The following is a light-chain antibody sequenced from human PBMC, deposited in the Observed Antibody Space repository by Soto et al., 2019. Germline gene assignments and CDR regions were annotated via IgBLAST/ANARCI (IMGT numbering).Light chain of an antibody. CDR3: QQYGSSPWT. CDR2: GAS. V-gene: IGKV3-20*01. Sequence: EIVLTQSPXTLSLSPGERATLSCRASQSVSSSYLAWYQQKPGQAPRLLIYGASSRATGIPDRFSGSGSGTDFTLTISRLEAEDFAVYYCQQYGSSPWTFGQGTKVEIK. J-gene: IGKJ1*01. CDR1: QSVSSSY.